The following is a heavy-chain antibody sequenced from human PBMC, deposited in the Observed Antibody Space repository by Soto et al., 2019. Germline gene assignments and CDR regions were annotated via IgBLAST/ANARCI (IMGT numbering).Heavy chain of an antibody. CDR2: MDQDGSET. V-gene: IGHV3-7*01. CDR1: GFTFSTYW. D-gene: IGHD3-16*01. Sequence: VQLVESGGGLVQPGGSLRLSCAASGFTFSTYWMTSVRQPPGKGLEWVANMDQDGSETYYVDSVRGRFTVSRDNAKNSLYLQMNSLRVEDTAVYYCVCGGNFFIYWGQGTLVTVSP. CDR3: VCGGNFFIY. J-gene: IGHJ4*02.